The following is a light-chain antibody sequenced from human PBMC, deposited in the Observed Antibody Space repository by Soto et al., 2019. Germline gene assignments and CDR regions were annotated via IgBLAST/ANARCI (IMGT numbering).Light chain of an antibody. CDR3: MQGRQSAPT. Sequence: DIVMTQSPLSLPVTPGEPASISCRSSQSLLHSNGYNYLDWYLQKPGQSPQLLIYWGSNRASGVPDRFGGSGSGIDLTLKINRVEAEDVGVYFGMQGRQSAPTFGQGTKVEIK. J-gene: IGKJ1*01. CDR1: QSLLHSNGYNY. V-gene: IGKV2-28*01. CDR2: WGS.